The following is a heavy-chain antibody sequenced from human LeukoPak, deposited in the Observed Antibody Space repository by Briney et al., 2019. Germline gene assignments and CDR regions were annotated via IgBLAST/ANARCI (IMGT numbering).Heavy chain of an antibody. J-gene: IGHJ4*02. CDR2: INHSGST. CDR1: GGSISSYY. CDR3: ARGWGGYSYGYAYYFDY. Sequence: RASETLSLTCTVSGGSISSYYWSWIRQPPGKGLEWIGEINHSGSTNYNPSLKSRVTISVDTSKNQFSLKLSSVTAADTAVYYCARGWGGYSYGYAYYFDYWGQGTLVTVSS. D-gene: IGHD5-18*01. V-gene: IGHV4-34*01.